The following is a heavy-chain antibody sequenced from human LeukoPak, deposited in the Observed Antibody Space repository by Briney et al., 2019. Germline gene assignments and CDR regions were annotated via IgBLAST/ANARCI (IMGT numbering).Heavy chain of an antibody. V-gene: IGHV4-39*01. D-gene: IGHD2-8*01. CDR3: ATGPGGYCTNGVCYTEYYYYGMDV. Sequence: PSETLSLTCTVSGGSISSSSYYWGWIRQPPGKGLEWIVSIYYSGSTYYNPSLKSRLTISVDTSKNQFSLKLSSVTAADTAVYYCATGPGGYCTNGVCYTEYYYYGMDVWGQGTTVTVSS. CDR2: IYYSGST. J-gene: IGHJ6*02. CDR1: GGSISSSSYY.